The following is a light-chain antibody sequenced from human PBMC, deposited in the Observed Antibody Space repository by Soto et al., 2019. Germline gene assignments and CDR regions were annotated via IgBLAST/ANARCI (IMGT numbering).Light chain of an antibody. CDR1: QSLTSSF. Sequence: EILLTQSPGALYLSPGDRATLSCRASQSLTSSFLAWYQQIPGQIPRLLIYGASIRATDIPDRFSGSGSGADFTLTISRLEPEDFAVYFCQQYGGLPLSFGGGTKVEIK. V-gene: IGKV3-20*01. J-gene: IGKJ4*01. CDR2: GAS. CDR3: QQYGGLPLS.